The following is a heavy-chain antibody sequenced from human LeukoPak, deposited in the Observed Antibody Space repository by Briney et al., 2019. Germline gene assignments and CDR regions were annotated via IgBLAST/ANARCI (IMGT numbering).Heavy chain of an antibody. J-gene: IGHJ3*02. D-gene: IGHD3-16*01. CDR1: GGSISSGSYY. CDR3: ARDLGKADAFDI. Sequence: SGTLSLTCTVSGGSISSGSYYWSWIRQPAGKGLEWIGRIYTSGSTNYNPSLKSRVTISVDTSKNQFSLKLSSVTAADTAVYYCARDLGKADAFDIWGQGTMVTVSS. CDR2: IYTSGST. V-gene: IGHV4-61*02.